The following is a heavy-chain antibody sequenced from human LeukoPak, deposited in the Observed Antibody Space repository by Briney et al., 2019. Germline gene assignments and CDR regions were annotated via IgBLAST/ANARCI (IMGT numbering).Heavy chain of an antibody. D-gene: IGHD6-13*01. CDR1: GGSIRSYY. CDR3: ARHGALAAAGEFYP. CDR2: IYYSGST. V-gene: IGHV4-59*08. Sequence: SETLSLTCTVSGGSIRSYYWSSIRQPPGKGLEWIGYIYYSGSTYYNPSLKSRVTISVDTSKNQFSLKLSSVTAADTAVYYCARHGALAAAGEFYPWGQGTLVTVSS. J-gene: IGHJ5*02.